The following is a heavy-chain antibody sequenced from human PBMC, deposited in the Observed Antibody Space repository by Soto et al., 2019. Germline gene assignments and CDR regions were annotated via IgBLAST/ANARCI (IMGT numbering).Heavy chain of an antibody. D-gene: IGHD3-9*01. CDR2: ISSSSSYI. V-gene: IGHV3-21*01. J-gene: IGHJ6*02. Sequence: EVQLVESGGGLVKPGGSLRLSCAASGFTFSSYSMNWVRQAPGKGLEWVSSISSSSSYIYYADSVKGRFTISRDNAKNSLYLQMNSLRAEDTAVYYCASGEVERYFDWLPGAVGMDVWGQGTTVTVSS. CDR1: GFTFSSYS. CDR3: ASGEVERYFDWLPGAVGMDV.